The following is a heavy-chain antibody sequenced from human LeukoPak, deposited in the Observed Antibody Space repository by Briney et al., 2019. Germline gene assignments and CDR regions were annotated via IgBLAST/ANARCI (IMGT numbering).Heavy chain of an antibody. J-gene: IGHJ3*02. D-gene: IGHD3-16*02. CDR1: GFTFSTYS. Sequence: TGGSLRLSCAASGFTFSTYSMHWVRQAPGKGLEWVAAISYDGSNKRYADSVKGRFTISRDNSKNTLYLQMNSLRADNTAVYYCASSKRGTYRFDAYDIWGQGTMVTVSS. CDR2: ISYDGSNK. CDR3: ASSKRGTYRFDAYDI. V-gene: IGHV3-30*04.